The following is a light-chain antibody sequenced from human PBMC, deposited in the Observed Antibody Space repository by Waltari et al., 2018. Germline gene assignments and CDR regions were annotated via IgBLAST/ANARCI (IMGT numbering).Light chain of an antibody. Sequence: QSVLTQPPSVSGAPGQKVTISCTGSSSNIGAGYDVHWYQHLPGRSPKLLSYGNTNRPSGVPDRFSGSRSGTSPSLAITGLQAEDEADYYCQSYDNTLSGVVFGGGTKLTVL. CDR2: GNT. CDR1: SSNIGAGYD. CDR3: QSYDNTLSGVV. V-gene: IGLV1-40*01. J-gene: IGLJ3*02.